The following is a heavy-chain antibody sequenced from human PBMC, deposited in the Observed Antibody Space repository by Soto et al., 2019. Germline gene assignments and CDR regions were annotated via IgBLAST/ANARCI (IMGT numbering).Heavy chain of an antibody. CDR1: VFSRSNDRLA. CDR3: TRIVAVTGLYYFDY. Sequence: SGPTLVNPTETLTLTCIVSVFSRSNDRLAVSWIRQPPGKALEWLADIFSKDEKSYSTSLKTRLTISRDTSKSQVVLSVTNVDPDDTATYYCTRIVAVTGLYYFDYWGQGIPVTVSS. D-gene: IGHD6-19*01. V-gene: IGHV2-26*01. CDR2: IFSKDEK. J-gene: IGHJ4*02.